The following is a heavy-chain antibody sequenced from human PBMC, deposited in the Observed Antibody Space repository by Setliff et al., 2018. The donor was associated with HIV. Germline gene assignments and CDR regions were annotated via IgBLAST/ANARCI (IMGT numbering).Heavy chain of an antibody. V-gene: IGHV4-39*01. D-gene: IGHD5-12*01. J-gene: IGHJ6*03. CDR3: ARQGGYSGYGFYYYYYYMDV. CDR1: SGSISTSYY. Sequence: SETLSLTCTVSSGSISTSYYWGWIRQPPGRGLEWIGSIYYSGTTYYNPSLMSRVTISVDTSKSHFSLRLSSVTAADTAVYYCARQGGYSGYGFYYYYYYMDVWGKGTTVTVSS. CDR2: IYYSGTT.